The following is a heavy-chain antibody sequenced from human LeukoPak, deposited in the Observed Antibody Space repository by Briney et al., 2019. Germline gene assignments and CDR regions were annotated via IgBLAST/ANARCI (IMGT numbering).Heavy chain of an antibody. J-gene: IGHJ4*02. D-gene: IGHD6-13*01. CDR1: GFPFSSYS. CDR2: IKPDGTTK. V-gene: IGHV3-7*03. CDR3: ARSIPYGTTWYGRSDY. Sequence: GGSLRLSCAASGFPFSSYSMTWVRQAPGKGLEWVANIKPDGTTKFNVDSVKGRFTISRDNALNSLYLQMNSLRAGDTAIYYCARSIPYGTTWYGRSDYWGQGTLVTVSS.